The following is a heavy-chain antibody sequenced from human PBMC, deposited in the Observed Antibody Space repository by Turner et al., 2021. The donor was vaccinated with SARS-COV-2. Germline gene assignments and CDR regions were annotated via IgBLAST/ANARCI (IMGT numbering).Heavy chain of an antibody. D-gene: IGHD4-17*01. J-gene: IGHJ5*02. CDR2: IYHSGNT. V-gene: IGHV4-31*03. Sequence: QVQLQESGPGLVTPSQTLTLTCNVSGGSNSCGAYHWSWIRHHPGKGLEWIGYIYHSGNTHYNPSLKNRVAFSVDMSRNQLSLRLNSVTAADAAVYYCAATPRYTTTVTSGWFDPWGQGIVVTVSS. CDR3: AATPRYTTTVTSGWFDP. CDR1: GGSNSCGAYH.